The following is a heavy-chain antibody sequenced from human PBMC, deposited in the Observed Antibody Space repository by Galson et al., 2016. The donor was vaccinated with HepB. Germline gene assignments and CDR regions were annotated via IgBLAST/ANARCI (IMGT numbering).Heavy chain of an antibody. Sequence: SLRLSCAASGFTFSSNGMHWVRQAPGKGLEWVAVIWYDGSNKYYADSVKGRFTIPRDNSKNTLYLQMNILRAEDTAVYYCAGAGYGSGEDAFDIWGQGTTVTVSS. CDR2: IWYDGSNK. D-gene: IGHD3-10*01. CDR1: GFTFSSNG. V-gene: IGHV3-33*01. CDR3: AGAGYGSGEDAFDI. J-gene: IGHJ3*02.